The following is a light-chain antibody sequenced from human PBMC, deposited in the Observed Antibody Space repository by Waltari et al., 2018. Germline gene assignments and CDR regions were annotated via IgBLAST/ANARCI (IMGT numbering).Light chain of an antibody. V-gene: IGKV1D-12*01. J-gene: IGKJ4*01. CDR2: EAS. CDR1: QGISSR. CDR3: QQTNSFPLT. Sequence: DIPMTQSPSSVSASVGARVTITCRASQGISSRLAWYQQKPGKAPNLLIYEASSLQSGAPSRFSGSGSETDFTLTVSSLQPEDFATYYCQQTNSFPLTFGGGTKVEIK.